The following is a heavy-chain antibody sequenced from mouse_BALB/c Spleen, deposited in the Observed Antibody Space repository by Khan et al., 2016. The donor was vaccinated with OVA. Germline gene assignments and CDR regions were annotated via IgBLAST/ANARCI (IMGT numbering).Heavy chain of an antibody. Sequence: EVELVESGGGLVQPGGSRKLSCAASGFTFSSFGMHWVRQAPKKGLEWVAYISSGRSTIYYVDTVKGRFPISRASPKNTLFLQMTSLRSEDTAMYYCARSGGNFHWYFDVWGAGTSVTVSS. D-gene: IGHD2-1*01. CDR3: ARSGGNFHWYFDV. CDR2: ISSGRSTI. J-gene: IGHJ1*01. V-gene: IGHV5-17*02. CDR1: GFTFSSFG.